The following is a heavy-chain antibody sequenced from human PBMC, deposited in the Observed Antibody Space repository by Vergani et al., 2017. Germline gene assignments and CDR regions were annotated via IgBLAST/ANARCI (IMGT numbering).Heavy chain of an antibody. Sequence: VQLVESGGDLVQPGGSLRLSCEASGFNFQIYWMGWVRQTAEKGLEWVANIKQDGSEDYYVDSVKGRFTITRDNAKKFIYLQMNSLRVEDTAVYYCARAYGRYDWFDYWGQRTLVTVSS. V-gene: IGHV3-7*03. CDR2: IKQDGSED. J-gene: IGHJ4*01. D-gene: IGHD1-20*01. CDR3: ARAYGRYDWFDY. CDR1: GFNFQIYW.